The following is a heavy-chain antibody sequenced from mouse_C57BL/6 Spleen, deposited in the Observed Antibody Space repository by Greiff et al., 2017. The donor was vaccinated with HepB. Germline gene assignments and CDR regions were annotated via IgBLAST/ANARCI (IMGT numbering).Heavy chain of an antibody. CDR3: ARRCYYGNDY. Sequence: QVQLQQSGPELVKPGASVKLSCKASGYTFPSYDINWVKQRPGQGLEWIGWIYPRDGSTKYNEKFKGTATLTVDTSSITAYMELHRLTSEDSAVYFCARRCYYGNDYWGQGTTLTVSS. D-gene: IGHD2-1*01. CDR1: GYTFPSYD. CDR2: IYPRDGST. V-gene: IGHV1-85*01. J-gene: IGHJ2*01.